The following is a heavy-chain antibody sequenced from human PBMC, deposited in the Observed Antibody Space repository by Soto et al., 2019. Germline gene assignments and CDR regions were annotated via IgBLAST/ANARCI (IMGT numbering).Heavy chain of an antibody. D-gene: IGHD4-4*01. CDR2: ISGSGNYT. CDR3: AREGINNYNEYYFDS. CDR1: VFTFSSYS. Sequence: GGALRVSCAASVFTFSSYSMNWVRQAPGKGLEWVSSISGSGNYTHYADFLRGRFTISRDNAKTSLYLQMNSLRAEDTAVYYCAREGINNYNEYYFDSWGQGTVVTVSS. V-gene: IGHV3-21*01. J-gene: IGHJ4*02.